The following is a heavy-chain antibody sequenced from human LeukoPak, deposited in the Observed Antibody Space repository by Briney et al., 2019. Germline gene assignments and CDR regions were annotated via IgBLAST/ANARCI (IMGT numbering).Heavy chain of an antibody. CDR2: ISGSGGNM. V-gene: IGHV3-23*01. D-gene: IGHD6-6*01. CDR1: GFTFSNFG. Sequence: GGSLRLSCTATGFTFSNFGMAWVRQAPGQGLEWVSTISGSGGNMYQADSVKGRFTISRDNSRSTLYLQMNSLRAEDTAVYCCAKDAGPQQLVFFDSWGQGTLVTVSS. J-gene: IGHJ4*02. CDR3: AKDAGPQQLVFFDS.